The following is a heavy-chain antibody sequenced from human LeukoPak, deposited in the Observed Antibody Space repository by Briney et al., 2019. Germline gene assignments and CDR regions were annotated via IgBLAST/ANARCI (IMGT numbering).Heavy chain of an antibody. D-gene: IGHD1-26*01. CDR1: GFTFSNYD. CDR2: ICTAADP. V-gene: IGHV3-13*05. Sequence: SGGSLRLSCAASGFTFSNYDIHWVRQATGKGLEWVSGICTAADPYYTGSVKGRFTISRENAKNSLYLQMNSLRAGDTAVSYCARGSAIVGATGYYNGMDVWGQGTTVTVSS. CDR3: ARGSAIVGATGYYNGMDV. J-gene: IGHJ6*02.